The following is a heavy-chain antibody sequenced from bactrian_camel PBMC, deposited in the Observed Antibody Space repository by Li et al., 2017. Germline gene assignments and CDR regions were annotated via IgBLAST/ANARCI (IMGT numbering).Heavy chain of an antibody. V-gene: IGHV3S40*01. J-gene: IGHJ4*01. CDR2: ISSGGTT. D-gene: IGHD5*01. Sequence: VQLVESGGGLVHPGGSLRLSCAASGFTFSTFGMAWVRQAPGKGLEWVSSISSGGTTAYADSVKGRFTISKDNAKNTVYLQMNSLKSEDTAPYFCAAGRRASRGLCASGWCTYRGQGTQVTVS. CDR3: AAGRRASRGLCASGWCTY. CDR1: GFTFSTFG.